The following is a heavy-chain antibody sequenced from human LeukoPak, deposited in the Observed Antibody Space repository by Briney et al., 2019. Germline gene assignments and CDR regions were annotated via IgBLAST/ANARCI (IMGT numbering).Heavy chain of an antibody. CDR3: AKDFQLWFGELMGGYYFDY. V-gene: IGHV3-23*01. CDR1: GFTFSSYA. D-gene: IGHD3-10*01. Sequence: GGSLRPSCAASGFTFSSYAMSWVRQAPGKGLEWVSAISGSGGSTYYADSVKGRFTISRDNSKNTLYLQMNSLRAEDTAVYYCAKDFQLWFGELMGGYYFDYWGQGTLVTVSS. CDR2: ISGSGGST. J-gene: IGHJ4*02.